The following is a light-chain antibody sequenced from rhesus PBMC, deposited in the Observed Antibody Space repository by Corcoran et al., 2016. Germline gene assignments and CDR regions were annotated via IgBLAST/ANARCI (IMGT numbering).Light chain of an antibody. CDR2: RAS. J-gene: IGKJ3*01. V-gene: IGKV1-69*01. CDR3: QQHDNSPFT. Sequence: DIQMTQSPSSLSASVGDRVTITCRASQGISNWLAWYQQKPGKAPKLLVYRASNLEKGIPSRLSGSGSGTDVTRTISSLQPEDIATYYCQQHDNSPFTFGPGTKLDIK. CDR1: QGISNW.